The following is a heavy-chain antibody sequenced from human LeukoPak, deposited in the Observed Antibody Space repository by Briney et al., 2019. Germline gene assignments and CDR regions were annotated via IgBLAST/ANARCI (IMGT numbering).Heavy chain of an antibody. J-gene: IGHJ4*02. CDR3: GIDSVSYFVSGYYGYYFDY. V-gene: IGHV3-20*04. Sequence: GGSLRLSCAASGFTFDDYGVSWVRQAPGKGLEWVSGINWNGGSTGYADSVKGRFTISRDNAKNSLYLQMNSLRAEDTALHYCGIDSVSYFVSGYYGYYFDYWGQGTLVTVSS. CDR2: INWNGGST. D-gene: IGHD3-3*01. CDR1: GFTFDDYG.